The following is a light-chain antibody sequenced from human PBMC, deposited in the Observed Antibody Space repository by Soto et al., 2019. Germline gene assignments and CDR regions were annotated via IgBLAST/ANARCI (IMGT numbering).Light chain of an antibody. J-gene: IGKJ1*01. CDR1: QSVDSKY. CDR2: AAS. V-gene: IGKV3-20*01. Sequence: EIVFTQSPATLSLSPGERATLSCRASQSVDSKYLAWYQQKHGQAPRILIFAASSRETGIPDRFSGSGSGTEFTLTISRLEPGDFAVYYCQQYGYSSWTFGQGTKVDIK. CDR3: QQYGYSSWT.